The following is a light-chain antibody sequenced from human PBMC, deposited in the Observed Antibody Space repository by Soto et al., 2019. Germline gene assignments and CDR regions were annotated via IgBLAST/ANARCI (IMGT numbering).Light chain of an antibody. CDR1: SSDVGGYNY. V-gene: IGLV2-14*01. CDR2: AVT. Sequence: QSVLTHPASVSGSPGQSITISCTGTSSDVGGYNYVSWYQQHPGKARKLMIYAVTDLPSGVSSRFSGSKSGNTASLTISGLQAEDDAEYYCSSYTSSSTLFGTRTKVTVL. CDR3: SSYTSSSTL. J-gene: IGLJ1*01.